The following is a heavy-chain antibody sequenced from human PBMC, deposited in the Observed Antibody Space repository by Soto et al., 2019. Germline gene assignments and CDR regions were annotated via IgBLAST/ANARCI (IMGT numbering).Heavy chain of an antibody. CDR3: ARLRRDGYKPPGFR. D-gene: IGHD5-12*01. CDR2: IYYSGST. CDR1: GGSISSSSYY. Sequence: QLQLQESGPGLVKPSETLSLTCTVSGGSISSSSYYWGWIRQPPGKGLEWIGSIYYSGSTYYNPSLKSRVTISVDTSKNQFSLKLSSVTAADTAVYYCARLRRDGYKPPGFRWGQGTLVTVSS. J-gene: IGHJ4*02. V-gene: IGHV4-39*01.